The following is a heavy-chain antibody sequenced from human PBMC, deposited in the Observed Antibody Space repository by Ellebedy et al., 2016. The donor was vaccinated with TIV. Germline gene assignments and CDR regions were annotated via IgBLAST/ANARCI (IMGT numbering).Heavy chain of an antibody. CDR3: ARENWYNDY. V-gene: IGHV3-7*04. D-gene: IGHD1/OR15-1a*01. CDR2: INQDGSEK. CDR1: GFTFTTFW. J-gene: IGHJ4*02. Sequence: GESLKISCAASGFTFTTFWMSWVRQAPGNGLEWVGNINQDGSEKCYGDSVKGRFTISRDNAKNSVYLQMNNLRAEDTAVYYCARENWYNDYWGQGTLVTVSS.